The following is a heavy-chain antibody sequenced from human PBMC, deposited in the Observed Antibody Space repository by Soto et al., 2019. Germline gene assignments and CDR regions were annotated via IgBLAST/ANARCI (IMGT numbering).Heavy chain of an antibody. D-gene: IGHD3-22*01. CDR1: GGTFSSYA. Sequence: ASVKVSCKASGGTFSSYAISWVRQAPGQGLEWMGGIIPIFGTANYAQKFQGRVTITADESTSTAYMELSSLRSEDTAVYYCARGGYFDSSNYLAYWGLGTLVTVSS. CDR3: ARGGYFDSSNYLAY. J-gene: IGHJ4*02. V-gene: IGHV1-69*13. CDR2: IIPIFGTA.